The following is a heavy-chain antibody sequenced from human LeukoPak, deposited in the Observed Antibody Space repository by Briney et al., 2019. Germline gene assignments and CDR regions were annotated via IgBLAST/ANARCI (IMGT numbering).Heavy chain of an antibody. CDR3: ARRGPRTISAFDI. Sequence: PGGSLRLSCAASGFTFGAHWMSWVRQAPGKGLEWIGEINHNYNPSLKSRVTTSADTSKNQFSLKLSSVTAADTGVYYCARRGPRTISAFDIWGQGTMVTVSS. CDR2: INH. J-gene: IGHJ3*02. D-gene: IGHD5-24*01. CDR1: GFTFGAHW. V-gene: IGHV4-34*01.